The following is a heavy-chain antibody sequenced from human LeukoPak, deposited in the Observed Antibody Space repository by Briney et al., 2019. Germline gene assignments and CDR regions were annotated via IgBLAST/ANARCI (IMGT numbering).Heavy chain of an antibody. CDR3: ARQSCSSTSCPHRNVFDI. J-gene: IGHJ3*02. CDR1: GVSIIGYY. D-gene: IGHD2-2*01. V-gene: IGHV4-4*09. Sequence: PSETLSLTCTVSGVSIIGYYWTWIRQPPGKGLEWIGYICTSGSTNYNPSLKSRVTISVDMSKNQFSLQLSSVTAADTAVYYCARQSCSSTSCPHRNVFDIWGQGTMVTVSP. CDR2: ICTSGST.